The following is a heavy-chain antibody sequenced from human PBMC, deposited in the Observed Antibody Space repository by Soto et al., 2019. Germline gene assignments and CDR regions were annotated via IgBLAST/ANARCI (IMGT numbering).Heavy chain of an antibody. J-gene: IGHJ6*02. CDR2: IWHDGSKK. V-gene: IGHV3-33*01. CDR1: GFTFSSYG. CDR3: ARDLDIAMGYYYYYGMDV. Sequence: QPGGSLRLSCAASGFTFSSYGMHWVRQAPGKGLEWVAVIWHDGSKKYYADSVKGRFTISRDNSENTQDLQMNSLRVDDTAVYFCARDLDIAMGYYYYYGMDVWGQGTTVTVSS. D-gene: IGHD5-18*01.